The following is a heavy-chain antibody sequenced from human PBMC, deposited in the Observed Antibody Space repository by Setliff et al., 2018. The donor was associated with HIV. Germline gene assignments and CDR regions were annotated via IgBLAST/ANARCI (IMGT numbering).Heavy chain of an antibody. CDR3: ARGHAVVVPAVYYYYYGMDV. CDR2: MNPNSGNT. Sequence: ASVKVSCKASGYTFTGYYMHWVRQATGQGLEWMGWMNPNSGNTGYAQKFQGRVTITRNTSISTAYMELSSLRSGDTAVYYCARGHAVVVPAVYYYYYGMDVWGQRTTVTVSS. J-gene: IGHJ6*02. CDR1: GYTFTGYY. V-gene: IGHV1-8*03. D-gene: IGHD2-2*01.